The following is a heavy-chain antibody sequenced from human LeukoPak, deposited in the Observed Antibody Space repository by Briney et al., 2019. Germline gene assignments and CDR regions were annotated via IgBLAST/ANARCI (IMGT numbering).Heavy chain of an antibody. CDR1: TFTFSSYS. J-gene: IGHJ4*02. CDR2: ISSSSRSI. V-gene: IGHV3-21*01. Sequence: GGSLRLSCAASTFTFSSYSMNWVRQAPGKGLEWVSSISSSSRSIYYADSVKGRFTISRHNAKNSLYLQMNSLRAEDTAVYYCARIGRDGYNKIDYWGQGTLVTVSS. D-gene: IGHD5-24*01. CDR3: ARIGRDGYNKIDY.